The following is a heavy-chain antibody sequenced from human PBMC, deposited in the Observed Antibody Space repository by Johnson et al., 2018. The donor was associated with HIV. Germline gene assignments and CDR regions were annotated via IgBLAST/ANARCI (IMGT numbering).Heavy chain of an antibody. V-gene: IGHV3-20*04. CDR2: TTWNGGNT. CDR3: AKDLIERQGAFDI. Sequence: VRLVESGGGVVRPGGSLRLSCAASGFTFDDYGMSWVRQGPGKGLEWVSGTTWNGGNTGYAASVTGRFTISRDNSKNTLYLQMNSLRAEETVVYYCAKDLIERQGAFDIWGQGTMVTVSS. CDR1: GFTFDDYG. D-gene: IGHD3-16*01. J-gene: IGHJ3*02.